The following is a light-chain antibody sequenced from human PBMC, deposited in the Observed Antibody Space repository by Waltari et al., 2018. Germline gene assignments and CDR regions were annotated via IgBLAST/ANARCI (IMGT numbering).Light chain of an antibody. Sequence: HSALTQPASVSGSPRQSIPISSTGTSNDVGASDFVSWYQQHPGRAPPLMIYDVTERPSGISYRFSGSKSANTASLTISGLLPEDEAIYYCSSFTDTHTLLFGGGTTVTVL. CDR3: SSFTDTHTLL. J-gene: IGLJ2*01. CDR2: DVT. V-gene: IGLV2-14*03. CDR1: SNDVGASDF.